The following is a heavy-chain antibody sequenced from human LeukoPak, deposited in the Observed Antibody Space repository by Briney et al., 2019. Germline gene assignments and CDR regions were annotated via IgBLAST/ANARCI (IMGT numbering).Heavy chain of an antibody. D-gene: IGHD3-3*01. J-gene: IGHJ6*02. V-gene: IGHV4-4*07. CDR1: GGSFSSYY. CDR3: AGSWMVRFRDGMDV. Sequence: KPSETLSLTCSVSGGSFSSYYWSWMRQPAGKGLEWIGRIYSSGSTNYNPSLKSRVTISVDKSKNQFSLKLSSVTAADTAVYYCAGSWMVRFRDGMDVWGQGTTVTVSS. CDR2: IYSSGST.